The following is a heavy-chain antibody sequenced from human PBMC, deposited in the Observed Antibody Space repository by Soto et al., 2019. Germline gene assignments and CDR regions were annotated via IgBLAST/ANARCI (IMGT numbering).Heavy chain of an antibody. CDR2: ISGSGGST. Sequence: PGGSLRLACAASGFTFSSYAMSWVRQAPGKGLEWVSAISGSGGSTYYADSVKGRFTISRDNSKNTLYLQMNSLRAEDTAVYYCAKDSYYYDSSCYYGSPGPRYAFDIWGQGTMVTVSS. V-gene: IGHV3-23*01. CDR1: GFTFSSYA. CDR3: AKDSYYYDSSCYYGSPGPRYAFDI. D-gene: IGHD3-22*01. J-gene: IGHJ3*02.